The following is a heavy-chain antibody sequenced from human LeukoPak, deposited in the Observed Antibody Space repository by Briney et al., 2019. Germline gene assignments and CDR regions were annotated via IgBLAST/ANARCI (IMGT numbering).Heavy chain of an antibody. CDR2: IRYDGSNK. Sequence: GGSLRLSCAASGFTFSSYGMHWVRQAPGKGLEWVAFIRYDGSNKYYADSVKGRFTISRDNSKNTLYLQMNSLRTEDTAVYYCAKDPRRYSRTGGYFDYWGQGTLVTVSS. CDR3: AKDPRRYSRTGGYFDY. D-gene: IGHD6-13*01. CDR1: GFTFSSYG. V-gene: IGHV3-30*02. J-gene: IGHJ4*02.